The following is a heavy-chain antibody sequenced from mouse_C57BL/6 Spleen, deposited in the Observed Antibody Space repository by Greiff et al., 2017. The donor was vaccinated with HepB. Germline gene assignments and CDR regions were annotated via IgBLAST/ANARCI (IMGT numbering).Heavy chain of an antibody. V-gene: IGHV1-19*01. CDR1: GYTFTDYY. Sequence: EVHLVESGPVLVKPGASVKMSCKASGYTFTDYYMNWVKQSHGKSLEWIGVINPYNGGTSYNQKFKGKATLTVDKSSSTAYMELNSLTSEDSAVYYCARLLRSAWFAYWGQGTLVTVSA. D-gene: IGHD1-1*01. CDR3: ARLLRSAWFAY. CDR2: INPYNGGT. J-gene: IGHJ3*01.